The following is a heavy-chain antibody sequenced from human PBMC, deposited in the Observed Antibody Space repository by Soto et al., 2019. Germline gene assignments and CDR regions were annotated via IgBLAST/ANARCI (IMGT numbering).Heavy chain of an antibody. Sequence: QVQLQESGPGLVKPSETLSLTCSVSGGSISHYYWTCIRQPPGKSLEWMGYTYYSGSTNYNPSLKSRVTISVDTSQNQISLRVTSVTAAATAVYYCATGHSYMDVWGKGTTVIVSS. CDR1: GGSISHYY. CDR2: TYYSGST. J-gene: IGHJ6*03. V-gene: IGHV4-59*08. CDR3: ATGHSYMDV.